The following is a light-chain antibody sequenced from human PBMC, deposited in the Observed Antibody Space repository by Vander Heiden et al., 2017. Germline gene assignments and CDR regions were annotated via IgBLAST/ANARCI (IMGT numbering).Light chain of an antibody. CDR1: KLGDKY. Sequence: SYELTQPPSVSVSPGQTASITCPGDKLGDKYVCWYQQKPGQSPLLVIYQDNKRPSGIPERFSGSNSGNTATLTISGTQAMDEADYYCQAWDSTTVVFGGGTKLTVL. CDR2: QDN. V-gene: IGLV3-1*01. J-gene: IGLJ2*01. CDR3: QAWDSTTVV.